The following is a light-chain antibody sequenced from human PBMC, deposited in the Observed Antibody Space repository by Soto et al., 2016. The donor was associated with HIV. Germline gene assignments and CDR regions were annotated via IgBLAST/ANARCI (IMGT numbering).Light chain of an antibody. Sequence: IQMTQSPSSLSASIGDRVTVTCRASQGINRWLAWYQQKPGEAPKLLISATSNLQNGVPSRFSGSGSGTDFTLIISSLQPEDSATYYCQQSNSFPLTFGGGTKVEIK. J-gene: IGKJ4*01. CDR3: QQSNSFPLT. CDR2: ATS. V-gene: IGKV1-12*01. CDR1: QGINRW.